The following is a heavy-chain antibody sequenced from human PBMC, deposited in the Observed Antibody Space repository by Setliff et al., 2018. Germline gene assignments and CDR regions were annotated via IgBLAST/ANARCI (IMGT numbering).Heavy chain of an antibody. D-gene: IGHD1-1*01. CDR3: ARQGGAIEYGENARVFDP. V-gene: IGHV4-4*07. J-gene: IGHJ5*02. Sequence: SETLSLTCTVSGASISNYFWTWIRQPAGSGLEYIGRLYPDGSTNYNPSLRSRVAISVDKSENQLSLNLTSVTAADTAVYYCARQGGAIEYGENARVFDPWGQGILVTVSS. CDR2: LYPDGST. CDR1: GASISNYF.